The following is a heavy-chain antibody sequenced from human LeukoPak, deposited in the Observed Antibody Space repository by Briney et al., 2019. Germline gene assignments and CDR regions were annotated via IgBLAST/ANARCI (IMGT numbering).Heavy chain of an antibody. Sequence: RPSETLSLTCAVYGGSFSGYYWSWIRQPPGKGLEWIGEINHSGSTNYNPSLKSRVTISVDTSKNQFSLKLSSVTAADTAVYYCARGVGATFPNWGQGTLVTVSS. V-gene: IGHV4-34*01. J-gene: IGHJ4*02. CDR1: GGSFSGYY. CDR3: ARGVGATFPN. CDR2: INHSGST. D-gene: IGHD1-26*01.